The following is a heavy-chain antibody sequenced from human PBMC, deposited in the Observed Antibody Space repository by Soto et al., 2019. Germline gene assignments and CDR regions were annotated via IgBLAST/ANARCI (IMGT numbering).Heavy chain of an antibody. CDR2: ISGSGGST. CDR3: AKTLSARLRGNYFDY. CDR1: GFTFSSYA. J-gene: IGHJ4*02. D-gene: IGHD2-15*01. Sequence: GGSLRLSCAASGFTFSSYAMSWVRQAPGKGLEWVSAISGSGGSTYYADSVKGRFTISRDNSKNTLYLQMNSLRAEDTAVYYCAKTLSARLRGNYFDYWGQGTLVTVSS. V-gene: IGHV3-23*01.